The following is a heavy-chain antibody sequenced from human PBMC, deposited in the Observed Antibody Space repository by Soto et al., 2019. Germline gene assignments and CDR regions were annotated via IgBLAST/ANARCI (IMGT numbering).Heavy chain of an antibody. J-gene: IGHJ3*02. CDR2: VYYTGST. V-gene: IGHV4-59*01. CDR3: ARGHNLGGSTFDI. Sequence: PSETLSLTCSVSGGSLSPYYWSWIRQPPGKALEWIGYVYYTGSTNYNPSLKSRVTISVDTSKNQFSLKMSSVTAADTAVYYCARGHNLGGSTFDIWGQGTSVTVSS. D-gene: IGHD3-16*01. CDR1: GGSLSPYY.